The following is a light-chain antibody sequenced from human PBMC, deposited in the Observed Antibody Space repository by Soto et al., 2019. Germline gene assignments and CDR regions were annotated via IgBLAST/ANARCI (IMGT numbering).Light chain of an antibody. Sequence: EVVLTQSPGTLSLSPGESATLSCRASQSVSGMYLAWYQQKPGQAPRLLIFGTSNRATGIPDRFSGSGSGTDFTLTIRRLEPEDFAMYFCQQYDSSPFTFGPGTKVDIK. J-gene: IGKJ3*01. CDR2: GTS. CDR1: QSVSGMY. V-gene: IGKV3-20*01. CDR3: QQYDSSPFT.